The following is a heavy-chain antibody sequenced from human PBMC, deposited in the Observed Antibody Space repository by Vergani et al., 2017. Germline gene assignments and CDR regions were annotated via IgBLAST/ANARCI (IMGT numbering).Heavy chain of an antibody. J-gene: IGHJ5*02. CDR1: GFTFNQYG. D-gene: IGHD1-14*01. V-gene: IGHV3-33*01. CDR3: ARDLRLLYNRFDP. CDR2: TWYDGTNK. Sequence: QVQLVESGGGVVQPGRSLRLSCAASGFTFNQYGMHWVRQAPGKGLEWVAVTWYDGTNKQYADSLKGRFTISRDNSKSTMYLQMNSLRDEDTGVYYCARDLRLLYNRFDPWGQGTLVTVSS.